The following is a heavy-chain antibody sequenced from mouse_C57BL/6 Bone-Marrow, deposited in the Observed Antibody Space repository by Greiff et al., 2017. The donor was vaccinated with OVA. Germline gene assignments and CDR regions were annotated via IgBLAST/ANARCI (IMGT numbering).Heavy chain of an antibody. J-gene: IGHJ2*01. CDR3: ARESGAY. Sequence: VQLQQSGPELVKPGASVKISCKASGYTFTDYYMNWVKQSHGKSLEWIGDINPNDGGSSYNQKFKGKATLTVDKSSSTAYMEHRSLTSEDSAVYYCARESGAYWGQGTTLTVSS. V-gene: IGHV1-26*01. CDR1: GYTFTDYY. CDR2: INPNDGGS.